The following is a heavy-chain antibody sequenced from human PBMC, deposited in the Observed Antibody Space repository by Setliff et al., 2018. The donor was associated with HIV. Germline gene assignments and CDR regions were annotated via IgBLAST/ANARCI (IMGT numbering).Heavy chain of an antibody. Sequence: ASVKVSCKASGYSFTSYGVSWVRQAPGQGLEWMGWISAYNVNTNYAQKLQGRGTMTTDTSTSTAYMELRSLRSDDTAVYYCARGTTPLGWFDPWGQGTLVTVSS. CDR3: ARGTTPLGWFDP. D-gene: IGHD2-2*01. J-gene: IGHJ5*02. V-gene: IGHV1-18*01. CDR1: GYSFTSYG. CDR2: ISAYNVNT.